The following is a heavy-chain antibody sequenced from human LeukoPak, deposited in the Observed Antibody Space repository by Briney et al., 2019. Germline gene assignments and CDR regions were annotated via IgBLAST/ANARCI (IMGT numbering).Heavy chain of an antibody. J-gene: IGHJ4*02. D-gene: IGHD6-13*01. V-gene: IGHV3-30-3*01. CDR3: ARDRGVYSSSFSDY. Sequence: TGRSLRLSCAASGFTFSSYAIHWVRQAPGKGLEWVAVISYDGSNKYYADSVKGRFTISRDNSKNTLYLQMNSLRAEDTAVYYCARDRGVYSSSFSDYWGQGTLVTVSS. CDR1: GFTFSSYA. CDR2: ISYDGSNK.